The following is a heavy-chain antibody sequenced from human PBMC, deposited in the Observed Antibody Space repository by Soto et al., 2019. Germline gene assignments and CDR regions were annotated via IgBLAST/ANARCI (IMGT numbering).Heavy chain of an antibody. CDR1: GYTFTNYH. J-gene: IGHJ2*01. CDR3: AIELTGTAYFDV. Sequence: QVQLVQSGAEVKKPGASVKVSCKASGYTFTNYHMHWVRQAPGLGLEWMGTINLSDGGTGYTERXXGXXTMPRDTSTSTGYMELSSLRSEDTAVYYCAIELTGTAYFDVWGRGTLVTVSS. CDR2: INLSDGGT. D-gene: IGHD1-20*01. V-gene: IGHV1-46*01.